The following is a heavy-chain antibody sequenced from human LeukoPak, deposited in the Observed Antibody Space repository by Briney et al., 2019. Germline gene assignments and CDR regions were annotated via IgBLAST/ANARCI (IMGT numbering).Heavy chain of an antibody. Sequence: SGPTLVNPTQTLTLTCTFSGFSLSTRGMCVSWIRQPPGKALEWLARIDWDDDKYYSKFLRTRLTISKDSSKNQVVLTMTKMDPADTATYYCARTVEMATIHAFDIWGQGKMVTVSS. J-gene: IGHJ3*02. CDR1: GFSLSTRGMC. CDR3: ARTVEMATIHAFDI. V-gene: IGHV2-70*11. D-gene: IGHD5-24*01. CDR2: IDWDDDK.